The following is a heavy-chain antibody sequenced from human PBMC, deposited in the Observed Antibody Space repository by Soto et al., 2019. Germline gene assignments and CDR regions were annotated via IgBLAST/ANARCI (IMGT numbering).Heavy chain of an antibody. CDR2: IYYSGST. CDR1: GGSISSGGYY. J-gene: IGHJ6*02. V-gene: IGHV4-31*03. D-gene: IGHD3-10*01. CDR3: ARDRLWFGDYHLTYGMDV. Sequence: QVQLQESGPGLVKPSQTLSLTCTVSGGSISSGGYYWSWIRQHPGKGLEWIGYIYYSGSTYYNPSLESRVTISVDTSKNQCSLKLSSVTAADTAVYYCARDRLWFGDYHLTYGMDVWGQGTTVTVSS.